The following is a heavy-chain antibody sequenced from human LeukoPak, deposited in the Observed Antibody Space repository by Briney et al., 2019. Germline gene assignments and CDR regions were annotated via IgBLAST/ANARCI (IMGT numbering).Heavy chain of an antibody. V-gene: IGHV1-8*02. CDR3: ARRRGDYYYYYMDV. CDR2: MNPNSGNT. CDR1: GYTFTSYD. D-gene: IGHD3-10*01. Sequence: ASVKVSCKASGYTFTSYDINWVRQATGQGLEWMGWMNPNSGNTGYAQKLQGRVTMTTDTSTSTAYMELRSLRSDDTAVYYCARRRGDYYYYYMDVWGKGTTVTVSS. J-gene: IGHJ6*03.